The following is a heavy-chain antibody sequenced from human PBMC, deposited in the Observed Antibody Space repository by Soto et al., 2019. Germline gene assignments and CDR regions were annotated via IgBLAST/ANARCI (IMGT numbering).Heavy chain of an antibody. D-gene: IGHD6-19*01. CDR1: GYSFTSYG. CDR3: ARDWTRNSSGWNTGGY. V-gene: IGHV1-18*04. CDR2: ISAYNGNT. J-gene: IGHJ4*02. Sequence: GASVKVSCKASGYSFTSYGISWVRQAPGQGLEWMGWISAYNGNTNYAQKLQGRVTMTTDTSTSTAYMELRSLRSDDTAVYYCARDWTRNSSGWNTGGYWGQGTLVTVSS.